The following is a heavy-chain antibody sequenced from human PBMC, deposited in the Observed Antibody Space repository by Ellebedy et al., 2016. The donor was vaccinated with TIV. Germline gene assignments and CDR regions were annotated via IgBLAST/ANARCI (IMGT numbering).Heavy chain of an antibody. V-gene: IGHV1-18*01. CDR1: GYSFSSYG. Sequence: AASVKVSCKASGYSFSSYGISWVRQAPGQGLEWMGWISTYNGNTNYAQKLQGRVTMTTDTSTSTAYMELRSLRSANTAVYYCARVPSINLNNWSHAYYYYGMDVWGQGTTVTVSS. J-gene: IGHJ6*02. CDR2: ISTYNGNT. CDR3: ARVPSINLNNWSHAYYYYGMDV. D-gene: IGHD3-3*01.